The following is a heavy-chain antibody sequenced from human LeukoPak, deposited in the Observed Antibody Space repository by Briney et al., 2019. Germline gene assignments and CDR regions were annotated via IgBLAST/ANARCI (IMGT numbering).Heavy chain of an antibody. V-gene: IGHV3-21*01. CDR3: ARDGSEWSRDL. CDR1: GFTFSPYG. J-gene: IGHJ5*02. CDR2: ISYDSRSI. Sequence: GGSLRLSCEASGFTFSPYGMTWVRQAPGKGLEWVSTISYDSRSIGYADSVKGRFTISRDNAKSSTFLQMNSLRVEDTAVYYCARDGSEWSRDLWGQGTLVTASS. D-gene: IGHD2-15*01.